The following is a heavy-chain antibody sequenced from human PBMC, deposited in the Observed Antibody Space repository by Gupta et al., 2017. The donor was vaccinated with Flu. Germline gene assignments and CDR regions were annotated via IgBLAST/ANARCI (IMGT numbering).Heavy chain of an antibody. V-gene: IGHV4-61*02. CDR3: ARGVKGRYCSSTSCLVGYDI. J-gene: IGHJ3*02. D-gene: IGHD2-2*01. CDR1: GGSISSGSYY. CDR2: IYTSGST. Sequence: QVQLQESGPGLVKPSQTLSLTCTVSGGSISSGSYYWSWIRQPAGKGLEWIGRIYTSGSTNYNPSLKSRVTISVDTSKNQFSLKLSSVTAADTAVYYCARGVKGRYCSSTSCLVGYDIWGQGTMVTVSS.